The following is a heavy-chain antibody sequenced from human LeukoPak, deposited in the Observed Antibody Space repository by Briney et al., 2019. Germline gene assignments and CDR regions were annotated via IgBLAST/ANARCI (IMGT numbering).Heavy chain of an antibody. CDR1: GFTFSSYS. J-gene: IGHJ4*02. Sequence: PGGSLRLSCAASGFTFSSYSMNWGRQARGKGLEGVSYIFSSSSTIYYGDSVKGRFTISRDNAKNSLYLQMNSLRAEDTAVYYCARDRCSSSSCGFDYWGQGTLVTVSS. CDR3: ARDRCSSSSCGFDY. CDR2: IFSSSSTI. V-gene: IGHV3-48*01. D-gene: IGHD2-2*01.